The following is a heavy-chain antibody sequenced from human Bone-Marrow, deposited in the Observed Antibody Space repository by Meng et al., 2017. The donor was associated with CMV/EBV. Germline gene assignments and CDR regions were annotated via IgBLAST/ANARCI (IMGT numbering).Heavy chain of an antibody. Sequence: GGSLRLSCAVSGFTFDDYAMHWVRQAPGKGLEWVSGISWNSGSIGYADSVKGRFVISRDNAKNSLYLQMNSLRGEDTALYYCAKDHAASYYCNAMDVWGQGNTVNVAS. D-gene: IGHD2-15*01. V-gene: IGHV3-9*01. CDR2: ISWNSGSI. J-gene: IGHJ6*02. CDR3: AKDHAASYYCNAMDV. CDR1: GFTFDDYA.